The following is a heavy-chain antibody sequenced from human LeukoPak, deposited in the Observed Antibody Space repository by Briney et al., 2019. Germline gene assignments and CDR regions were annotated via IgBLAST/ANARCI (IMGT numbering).Heavy chain of an antibody. V-gene: IGHV3-33*01. D-gene: IGHD3-3*01. J-gene: IGHJ6*02. CDR3: ARDVTIYGVVIGYGMDV. CDR2: IWYDGSNK. Sequence: SGGSLRLSCAASGFTFSSYAMLWVRQAPGKGREWVAVIWYDGSNKYYADSVKGRFTISRDDSTNTLYLQMNSLRAEDTAVYYCARDVTIYGVVIGYGMDVWGQGTTVTVSS. CDR1: GFTFSSYA.